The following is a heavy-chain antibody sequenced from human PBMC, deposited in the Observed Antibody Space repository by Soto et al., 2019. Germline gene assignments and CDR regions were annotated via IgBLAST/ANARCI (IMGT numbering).Heavy chain of an antibody. CDR1: GGTISGYY. CDR3: ARGQRFSDWFDP. J-gene: IGHJ5*02. Sequence: SETLSLTCSVSGGTISGYYWTWIRQPAGKGLEWIGRIYSSGNTRYNPSLQSRVTMSLDTSNNQFSLRLTPVTAADTAVYYCARGQRFSDWFDPWGQGTLVTVSS. V-gene: IGHV4-4*07. CDR2: IYSSGNT. D-gene: IGHD3-3*01.